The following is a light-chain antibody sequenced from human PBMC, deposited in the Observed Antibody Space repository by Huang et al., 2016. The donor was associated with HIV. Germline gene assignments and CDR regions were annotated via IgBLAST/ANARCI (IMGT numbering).Light chain of an antibody. CDR2: GAS. CDR3: QQYGSSRT. CDR1: QSISSNY. Sequence: EIVLTQSPGTLSLSPGERATLSCRASQSISSNYLAWYQKKPGQAPRLLIYGASSRATGIPDRFSGSGSGTDFTLTISRLEPEDFAVFYCQQYGSSRTFGQGTKVEIK. V-gene: IGKV3-20*01. J-gene: IGKJ1*01.